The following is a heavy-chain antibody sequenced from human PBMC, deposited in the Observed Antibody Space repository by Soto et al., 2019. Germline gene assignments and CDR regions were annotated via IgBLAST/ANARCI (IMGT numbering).Heavy chain of an antibody. J-gene: IGHJ3*02. Sequence: SETLSLTCAVYGGFVSSGSYYWSWIRQPPGKGLEWIGEVSHSGGTHFNPSLKSRVTISVDTSKNQFSLKMSSVTAADTALYYCARVERGTATTVVDAFDIWGPGTMVTVSS. V-gene: IGHV4-61*01. CDR2: VSHSGGT. CDR1: GGFVSSGSYY. CDR3: ARVERGTATTVVDAFDI. D-gene: IGHD1-1*01.